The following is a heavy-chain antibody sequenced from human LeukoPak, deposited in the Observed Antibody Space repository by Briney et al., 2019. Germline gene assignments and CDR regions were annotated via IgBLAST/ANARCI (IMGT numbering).Heavy chain of an antibody. Sequence: SETPSLTCTVSGGSISSYYWSWIRQPAGKGLEWIGRIYTSGSTNYNPSPKSRVTMSVDTSKNQFSLKLSSVTAADTAVYYCARDWANNWFDPWGQGTLVTVSS. J-gene: IGHJ5*02. V-gene: IGHV4-4*07. CDR2: IYTSGST. CDR3: ARDWANNWFDP. CDR1: GGSISSYY. D-gene: IGHD3-16*01.